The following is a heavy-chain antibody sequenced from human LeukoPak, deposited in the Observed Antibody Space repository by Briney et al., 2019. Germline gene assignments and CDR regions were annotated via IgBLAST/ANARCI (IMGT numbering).Heavy chain of an antibody. CDR2: INPNSGAT. CDR3: ARTQTLDY. V-gene: IGHV1-2*02. D-gene: IGHD4-23*01. J-gene: IGHJ4*02. CDR1: GYTFTGFY. Sequence: GASVKVSCKASGYTFTGFYMHWVRQAPGQGLEWMGWINPNSGATNYAQKFQGRVTMTTDTSISTAYMELSGLRSDDTAVYYCARTQTLDYWGQGTLATVSS.